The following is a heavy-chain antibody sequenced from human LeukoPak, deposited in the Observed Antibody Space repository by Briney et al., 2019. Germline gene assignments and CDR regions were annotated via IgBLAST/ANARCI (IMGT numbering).Heavy chain of an antibody. V-gene: IGHV3-7*03. CDR2: IKPDGTTK. D-gene: IGHD2-2*01. CDR3: ARSIPYATTWYGRSDY. J-gene: IGHJ4*02. Sequence: GGSLRLSCAASGFPFSSYSMTWVRQAPGKGLEWVANIKPDGTTKFYVDSVKGRFTISRDNALNSLYLQMNSLRAEDTAIYYCARSIPYATTWYGRSDYWAQGPRVTVSP. CDR1: GFPFSSYS.